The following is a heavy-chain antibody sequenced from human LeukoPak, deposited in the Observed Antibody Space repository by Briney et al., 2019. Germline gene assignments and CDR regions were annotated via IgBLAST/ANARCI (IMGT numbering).Heavy chain of an antibody. CDR3: ARDIYFDRTGYYYSDN. CDR2: IYSGGST. D-gene: IGHD3-22*01. Sequence: GGSLRLSCAAFGFTVSSNYMSWVRQAPGKGLEWVSVIYSGGSTYYADSVKGRFTISRDNSKNTLYLQMNSLRAEDTAVYYCARDIYFDRTGYYYSDNWGQGTLVTVSS. V-gene: IGHV3-53*01. J-gene: IGHJ4*02. CDR1: GFTVSSNY.